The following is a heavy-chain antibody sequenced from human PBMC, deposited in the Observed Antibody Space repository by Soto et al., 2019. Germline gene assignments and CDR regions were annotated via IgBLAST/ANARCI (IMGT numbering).Heavy chain of an antibody. J-gene: IGHJ4*02. Sequence: GGSLRLSCTASRFTFGDYAVNWFRQAPGKGLEWVGFIRSKTYDVTTEYAASVKDRFIISREDSKNIAYLQMNSLKTEDTAVYYCSRAVAGPFDYWGQGTLVTVSS. V-gene: IGHV3-49*03. CDR3: SRAVAGPFDY. D-gene: IGHD6-19*01. CDR2: IRSKTYDVTT. CDR1: RFTFGDYA.